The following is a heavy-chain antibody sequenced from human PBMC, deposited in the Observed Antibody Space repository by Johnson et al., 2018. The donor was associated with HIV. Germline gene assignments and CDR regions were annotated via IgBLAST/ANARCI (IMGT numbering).Heavy chain of an antibody. D-gene: IGHD6-19*01. V-gene: IGHV3-30*02. Sequence: QVQVVESGGGVVQPGRSLRLSCAASGFTFSSYDMHWVRQATGKGLEWVAFIRYDGSNKYYVDSVKGRFTISRANSKNTLYLQMNSLRAEDTAMYYCAKSESGWYPIRAFDIWGQGTMVTVSS. J-gene: IGHJ3*02. CDR3: AKSESGWYPIRAFDI. CDR1: GFTFSSYD. CDR2: IRYDGSNK.